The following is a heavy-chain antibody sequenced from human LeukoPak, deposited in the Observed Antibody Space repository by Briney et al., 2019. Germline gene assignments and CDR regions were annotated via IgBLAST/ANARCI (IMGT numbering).Heavy chain of an antibody. D-gene: IGHD4-23*01. CDR2: IIPIFGTA. Sequence: SVKVSCKASGGTFSSYAISWVRQAPGQGLEWMGRIIPIFGTANYAQKFQGRVTITSDESTSKAYMELSSLRSEDTAVYYCARVDYGGNSAFDYWGQGTLVTVSS. CDR3: ARVDYGGNSAFDY. J-gene: IGHJ4*02. CDR1: GGTFSSYA. V-gene: IGHV1-69*13.